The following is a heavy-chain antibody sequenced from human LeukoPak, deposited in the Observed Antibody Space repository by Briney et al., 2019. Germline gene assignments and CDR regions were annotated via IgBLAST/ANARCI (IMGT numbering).Heavy chain of an antibody. V-gene: IGHV4-4*07. D-gene: IGHD3-22*01. J-gene: IGHJ2*01. CDR2: IYTSGST. Sequence: SETLSLTCTVSGGSISSYYWTWIRQPAGKGLEWIGRIYTSGSTNYNPSLKSRVTISVDTSKNQFSLKLSSVTAADTAVYYCARDPYYDSTGGHFDLWGRGTLVTVSS. CDR3: ARDPYYDSTGGHFDL. CDR1: GGSISSYY.